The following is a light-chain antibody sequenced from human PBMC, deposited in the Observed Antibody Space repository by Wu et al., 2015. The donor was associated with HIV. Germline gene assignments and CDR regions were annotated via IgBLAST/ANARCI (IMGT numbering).Light chain of an antibody. CDR3: QHYGTSPPYT. CDR2: GAS. Sequence: EIVLTQSPGTLSLSPGERATLSCRVSQSVSSTSLAWYQQKSGQAPKLLIYGASNRATGIPDRFSGGGSGTDFTLTISRLEPEDFAVYYCQHYGTSPPYTFGQGTKLEIK. V-gene: IGKV3-20*01. CDR1: QSVSSTS. J-gene: IGKJ2*01.